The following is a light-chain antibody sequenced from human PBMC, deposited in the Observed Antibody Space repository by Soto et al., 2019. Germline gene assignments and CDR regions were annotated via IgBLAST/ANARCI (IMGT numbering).Light chain of an antibody. Sequence: DIVLTQSPGTLSLSPGERATLSCRASQTIASNYLAWYQQSPGQAPRLLIYGASSRATGIPDRFSGSGSGTDFTLTINRLEPEDFAVYYCHQYGRSPWTFGQGTKVEFK. V-gene: IGKV3-20*01. J-gene: IGKJ1*01. CDR1: QTIASNY. CDR3: HQYGRSPWT. CDR2: GAS.